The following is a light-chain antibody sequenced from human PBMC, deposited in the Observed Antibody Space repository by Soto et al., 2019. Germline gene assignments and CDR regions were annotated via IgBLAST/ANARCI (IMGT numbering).Light chain of an antibody. CDR3: CSYAGSSTFV. CDR2: DVS. Sequence: QSVLTQPRSVSGSPGQSVTISCTGSSSDVGAYNFVSWYQQHPGKAPKLMIYDVSKRPSGVPDRFSASKSGNTASLTISGLQTEDEADYYCCSYAGSSTFVFGTGTKVTVL. J-gene: IGLJ1*01. CDR1: SSDVGAYNF. V-gene: IGLV2-11*01.